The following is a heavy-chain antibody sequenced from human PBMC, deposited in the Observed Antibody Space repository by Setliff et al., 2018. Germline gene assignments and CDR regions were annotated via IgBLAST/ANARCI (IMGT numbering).Heavy chain of an antibody. V-gene: IGHV3-33*01. D-gene: IGHD4-17*01. CDR2: VWFDGSNE. Sequence: GSLRLSCAASGFTFSDYVIHWVRQAPGKGLEWVAGVWFDGSNEHYADSVKGRFTISRDNSENTLYLQMNSLSAEDTGLYYCARGRSFGDYQVDYWGQGTLVTVSS. CDR1: GFTFSDYV. CDR3: ARGRSFGDYQVDY. J-gene: IGHJ4*02.